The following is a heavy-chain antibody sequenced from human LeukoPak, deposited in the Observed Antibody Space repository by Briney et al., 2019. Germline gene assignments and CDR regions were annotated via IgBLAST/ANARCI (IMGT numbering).Heavy chain of an antibody. CDR3: ARSGSGSDYYCYYMDV. CDR1: GYSISSGYY. Sequence: PSETLSLTCAVSGYSISSGYYWGWIRQPPGKGLEWIGSIYHSGTTYYNPSLMSRVTISVDTSKNQFSLKVTSVTAADTAVYYCARSGSGSDYYCYYMDVWGKGTTVTVSS. V-gene: IGHV4-38-2*01. D-gene: IGHD3-10*01. CDR2: IYHSGTT. J-gene: IGHJ6*03.